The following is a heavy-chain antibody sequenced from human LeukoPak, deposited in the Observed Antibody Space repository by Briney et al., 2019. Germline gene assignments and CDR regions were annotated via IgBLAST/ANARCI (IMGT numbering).Heavy chain of an antibody. CDR2: INPSGGST. D-gene: IGHD6-19*01. J-gene: IGHJ3*02. V-gene: IGHV1-46*01. Sequence: ASVKVSCKASGYTFTSYYMHWVRQPPGQGLEWMGIINPSGGSTSYAQKFQGRVTMTRDTSTSTVYMELSSLRSEDTAVYYCARDLWQWPDAFDIWGQGTMVTVSS. CDR1: GYTFTSYY. CDR3: ARDLWQWPDAFDI.